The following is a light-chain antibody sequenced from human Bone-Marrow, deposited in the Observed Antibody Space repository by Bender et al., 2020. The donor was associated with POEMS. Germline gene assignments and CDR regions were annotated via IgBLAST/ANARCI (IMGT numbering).Light chain of an antibody. Sequence: QSVLTQPPSASGTPGQRVTISCSGSSSKFGSYPVNWYQQLPGAAPKLVIFNNSQRPSGVPDRFSGSNSGTSASLAMSGLLSDDEADFYCETWDDSLNGWVFGGGTKLTVL. CDR3: ETWDDSLNGWV. V-gene: IGLV1-44*01. CDR2: NNS. CDR1: SSKFGSYP. J-gene: IGLJ3*02.